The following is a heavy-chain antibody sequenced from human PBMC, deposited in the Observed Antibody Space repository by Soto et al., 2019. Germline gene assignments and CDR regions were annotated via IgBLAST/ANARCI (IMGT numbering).Heavy chain of an antibody. CDR1: GFTFSSYG. CDR2: ISYDGSNK. J-gene: IGHJ4*02. V-gene: IGHV3-30*18. D-gene: IGHD1-1*01. CDR3: AKDAGTPAPYFDY. Sequence: GGSLRLSCAASGFTFSSYGMHWVRQAPGKGLEWVAVISYDGSNKYYADSVKGRLTISRDNSKNTLYLQMNSLRAEDTAVYYCAKDAGTPAPYFDYWGQGTLVTV.